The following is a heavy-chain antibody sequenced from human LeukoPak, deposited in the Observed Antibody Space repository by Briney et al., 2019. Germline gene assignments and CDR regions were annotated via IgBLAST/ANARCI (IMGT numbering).Heavy chain of an antibody. D-gene: IGHD1-26*01. CDR1: GYTFTSYA. CDR3: ARSAGAIYYGVFDY. V-gene: IGHV1-18*01. J-gene: IGHJ4*02. Sequence: ASVKVSCKASGYTFTSYAMNWVRQAPGQGLEWMGWISAYNGNTNYAQKLQGRVTLTRDTSTSTVYMELSSLRSEDTAVYYCARSAGAIYYGVFDYWGQGTLVTVSS. CDR2: ISAYNGNT.